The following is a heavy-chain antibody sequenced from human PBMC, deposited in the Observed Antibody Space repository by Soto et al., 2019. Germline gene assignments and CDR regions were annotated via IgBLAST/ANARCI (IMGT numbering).Heavy chain of an antibody. Sequence: PGGSLRLSCAASGFTFRTHCMHWVRQIPGKGLVWVSGISSDGTVRKYADSVKGRFIISRDSAKNTLYLQMNILRAEDTAVYYCAGVESAGGPRTLWGQGPRVTVSS. CDR2: ISSDGTVR. J-gene: IGHJ4*02. CDR1: GFTFRTHC. D-gene: IGHD2-15*01. V-gene: IGHV3-74*03. CDR3: AGVESAGGPRTL.